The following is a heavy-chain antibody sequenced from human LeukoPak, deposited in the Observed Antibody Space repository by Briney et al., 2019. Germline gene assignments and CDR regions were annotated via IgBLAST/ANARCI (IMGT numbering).Heavy chain of an antibody. CDR1: GGSISSGGYY. CDR2: LSHSGSS. J-gene: IGHJ3*02. V-gene: IGHV4-61*08. CDR3: ARARYANAWYAFDI. D-gene: IGHD2-2*01. Sequence: ETLSLTCTVSGGSISSGGYYWSWIRRPPGRGLEWIAYLSHSGSSDSNPSLTSRVTTLVDTSKNQFSLKLTSVTAADTAVYYCARARYANAWYAFDIWGHGTMVTVSS.